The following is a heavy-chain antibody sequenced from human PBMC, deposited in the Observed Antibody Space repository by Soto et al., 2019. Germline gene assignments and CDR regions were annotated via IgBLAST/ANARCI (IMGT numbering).Heavy chain of an antibody. CDR1: GGTFSSYA. V-gene: IGHV1-69*13. J-gene: IGHJ6*02. CDR3: ARPDPHYDFWSGYSGQYSSSWYFYYGMDV. CDR2: IIPIFGTA. D-gene: IGHD3-3*01. Sequence: ASVKVSCKASGGTFSSYAISWVRQAPGQGLEWMGGIIPIFGTANYAQKFQGRVTITADESTSTAYMELSSLRSENTAVYYCARPDPHYDFWSGYSGQYSSSWYFYYGMDVWGQGTTVTVSS.